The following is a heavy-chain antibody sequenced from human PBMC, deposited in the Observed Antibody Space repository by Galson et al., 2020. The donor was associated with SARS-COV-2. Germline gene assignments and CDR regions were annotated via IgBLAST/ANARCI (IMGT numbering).Heavy chain of an antibody. CDR1: GYSFRSHV. CDR3: AKVPLIMIAFGVFDV. V-gene: IGHV3-23*01. CDR2: ISGSGYNT. J-gene: IGHJ3*01. Sequence: GGSLRLSCAASGYSFRSHVMSWVRQSPGKGLQWVSSISGSGYNTYYADSVKGRFTISRDNSKNTLFLQMNNLRAEDTAIYYCAKVPLIMIAFGVFDVWGQGTVVTVSS. D-gene: IGHD3-16*01.